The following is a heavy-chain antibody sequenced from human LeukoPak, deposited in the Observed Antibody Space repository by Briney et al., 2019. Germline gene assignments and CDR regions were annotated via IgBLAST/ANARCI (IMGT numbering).Heavy chain of an antibody. D-gene: IGHD3-9*01. Sequence: GGSLRLSCAASGFTFSSYEMNWVRQAPGKGLEWVSYISSSGSTIYYADSVKGRFTISRDNAKNSLYLQMNSLRAADTAVYYCARSFAGGILTGYYRKRTNYFDYWGQGTLVTVSS. V-gene: IGHV3-48*03. CDR3: ARSFAGGILTGYYRKRTNYFDY. CDR1: GFTFSSYE. CDR2: ISSSGSTI. J-gene: IGHJ4*02.